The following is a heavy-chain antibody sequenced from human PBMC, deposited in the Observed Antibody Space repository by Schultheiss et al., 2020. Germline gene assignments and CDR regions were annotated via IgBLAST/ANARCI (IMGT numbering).Heavy chain of an antibody. CDR1: GGSFSGYY. D-gene: IGHD4-23*01. J-gene: IGHJ4*02. CDR3: ARGYDYGGNRPFDY. CDR2: IYYSGST. Sequence: SETLSLTCAVYGGSFSGYYWSWIRQPPGKGLEWIGYIYYSGSTNYNPSLKSRVTISVDKSKNQFSLKLSSVTAADTAVYYCARGYDYGGNRPFDYWGQGTLVTV. V-gene: IGHV4-34*01.